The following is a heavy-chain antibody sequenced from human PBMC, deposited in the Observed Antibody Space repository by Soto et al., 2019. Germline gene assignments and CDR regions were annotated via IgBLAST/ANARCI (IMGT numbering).Heavy chain of an antibody. V-gene: IGHV4-39*01. CDR3: ARGLITGSHYSGGWYYFDS. CDR1: GGSSRQSSYF. CDR2: VYYSGTP. Sequence: SETLSLTCAVSGGSSRQSSYFWGWIRQPPGKGLEWIASVYYSGTPYYNPSLKSRVTISIDTSKTQISLKLKSLTAADTAVYYCARGLITGSHYSGGWYYFDSWGQGTQVTVSS. D-gene: IGHD6-19*01. J-gene: IGHJ4*02.